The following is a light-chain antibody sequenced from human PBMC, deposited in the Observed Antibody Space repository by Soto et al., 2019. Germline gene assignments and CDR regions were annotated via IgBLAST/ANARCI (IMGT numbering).Light chain of an antibody. CDR3: QQYGDSIT. V-gene: IGKV3-20*01. CDR1: HTVVSNN. CDR2: GSF. Sequence: TVLTQSPGSLSLSSGEGAKLSCRASHTVVSNNLAWYQHRPGQPPRLLIYGSFNRATGIPDRFSASVSGRDHPLTISRLDPEDSAVYYCQQYGDSITFGGGTKLEIK. J-gene: IGKJ4*01.